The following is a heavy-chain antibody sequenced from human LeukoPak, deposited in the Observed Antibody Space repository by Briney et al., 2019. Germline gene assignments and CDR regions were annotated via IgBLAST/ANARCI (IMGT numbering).Heavy chain of an antibody. CDR3: ARGRLRSLGFDP. V-gene: IGHV4-34*01. D-gene: IGHD4-17*01. CDR1: GGSFSGYY. J-gene: IGHJ5*02. CDR2: INHSGST. Sequence: SETLSLTCAVYGGSFSGYYWSWIRQPPGKGLEWIGEINHSGSTNYNPSLKSRVTISVDTSKNQFSLKLSSVTAAGTAVYYCARGRLRSLGFDPWGQGTLVTVSS.